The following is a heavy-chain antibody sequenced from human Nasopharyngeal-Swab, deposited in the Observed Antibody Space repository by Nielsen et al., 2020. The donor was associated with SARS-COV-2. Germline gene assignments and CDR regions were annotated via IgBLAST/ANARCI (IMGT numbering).Heavy chain of an antibody. D-gene: IGHD6-13*01. Sequence: GESLKISCSASGFTFSNYAMHLVRQAPGKGLEYVSALSSIGVASYYADSVKGRFTISRDNSKSTLYLQMSSLRAEDTAIYYCVKDISGSWGFDFWGQGTLVTVSS. CDR1: GFTFSNYA. J-gene: IGHJ4*02. CDR3: VKDISGSWGFDF. CDR2: LSSIGVAS. V-gene: IGHV3-64D*06.